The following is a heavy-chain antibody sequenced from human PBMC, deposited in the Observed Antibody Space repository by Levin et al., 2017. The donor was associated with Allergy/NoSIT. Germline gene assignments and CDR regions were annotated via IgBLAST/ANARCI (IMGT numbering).Heavy chain of an antibody. J-gene: IGHJ4*02. V-gene: IGHV1-18*01. Sequence: VASVKVSCKASGYTFTSYGISWVRQAPGQGLEWMGWISAYNGNTNYAQKLQGRVTMTTDTSTSTAYMELRSLRSDDTAVYYCARGSAGYYDSSGYQEPFDYWGQGTLVTVSS. CDR3: ARGSAGYYDSSGYQEPFDY. CDR2: ISAYNGNT. CDR1: GYTFTSYG. D-gene: IGHD3-22*01.